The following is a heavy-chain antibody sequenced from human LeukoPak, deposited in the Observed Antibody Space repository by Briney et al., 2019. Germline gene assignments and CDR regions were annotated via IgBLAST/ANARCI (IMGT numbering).Heavy chain of an antibody. J-gene: IGHJ6*02. Sequence: PXXSLRLSCAASGFTFSDYYMSWIRQAPGKGLEGVSYISSSGSTIYYADSVKGRFTISRDNAKNSLYLQMNSLRAEDTAVYYCARDQMPLYSGSYYYYYYYGMDVWGQGTTVTVSS. CDR3: ARDQMPLYSGSYYYYYYYGMDV. CDR2: ISSSGSTI. V-gene: IGHV3-11*01. CDR1: GFTFSDYY. D-gene: IGHD3-10*01.